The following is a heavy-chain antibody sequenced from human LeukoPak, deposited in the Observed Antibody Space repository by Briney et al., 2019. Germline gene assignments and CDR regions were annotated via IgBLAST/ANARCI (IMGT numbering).Heavy chain of an antibody. D-gene: IGHD2-21*02. Sequence: SETLSLTCAVYSGSFSGDYWTWIRQPPGKGLEWIGDVNHSGSTNYNPSLKSRVTILVDTSKNQFSLNLSSVTAAETAVYYCAARKKGNLAYCRGDCYHYGFDIWAQGTMVTVSS. V-gene: IGHV4-34*01. CDR3: AARKKGNLAYCRGDCYHYGFDI. CDR2: VNHSGST. J-gene: IGHJ3*02. CDR1: SGSFSGDY.